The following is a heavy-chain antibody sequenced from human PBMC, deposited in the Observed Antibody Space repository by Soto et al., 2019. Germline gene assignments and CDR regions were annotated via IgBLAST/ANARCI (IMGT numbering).Heavy chain of an antibody. Sequence: GGSLRLSCAASGFTFSSYGMHWVRQAPGKGLEWVAVIWYDGSNKYYADSVKGRFTISRDNSKNTLYLQMNSLRAEDTAVYYCARGGSIAAAQGWFDPWGQGTLVTVSS. CDR3: ARGGSIAAAQGWFDP. CDR2: IWYDGSNK. J-gene: IGHJ5*02. V-gene: IGHV3-33*01. D-gene: IGHD6-13*01. CDR1: GFTFSSYG.